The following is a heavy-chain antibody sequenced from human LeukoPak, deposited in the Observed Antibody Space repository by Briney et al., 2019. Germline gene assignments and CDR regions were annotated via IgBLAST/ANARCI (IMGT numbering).Heavy chain of an antibody. J-gene: IGHJ4*02. V-gene: IGHV1-18*01. CDR3: ARVCGGDCYADDYFAY. CDR1: GYTFTSYG. Sequence: ASVKVSCKASGYTFTSYGISWVRQAPGQGLEWMGWISAYNGNTNYAQKLQGRVTMTTDTSTSTAYMELRSLRSDDTAVYYCARVCGGDCYADDYFAYWGQGTLVTVSS. D-gene: IGHD2-21*02. CDR2: ISAYNGNT.